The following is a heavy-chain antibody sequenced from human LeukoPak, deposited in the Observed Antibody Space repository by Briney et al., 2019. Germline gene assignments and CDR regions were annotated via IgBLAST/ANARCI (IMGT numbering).Heavy chain of an antibody. CDR1: GLTFSSYA. Sequence: GGSLRLSCAAPGLTFSSYAMSWVPQAPGKGLEWVSAISGSGGSTYYADSVKGRFTISRDNSKNTLYLQMNSLRAEDTAVYYCAKYQSGLLRGVHFDYWGQGTLVTVSS. CDR3: AKYQSGLLRGVHFDY. D-gene: IGHD2-2*01. CDR2: ISGSGGST. V-gene: IGHV3-23*01. J-gene: IGHJ4*02.